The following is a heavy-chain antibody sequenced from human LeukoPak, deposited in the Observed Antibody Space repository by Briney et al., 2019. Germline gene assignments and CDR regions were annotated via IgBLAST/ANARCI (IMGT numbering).Heavy chain of an antibody. J-gene: IGHJ5*02. V-gene: IGHV1-69*05. CDR2: IIPIFGTA. Sequence: GSSVKVSCKASGGTFSSYAISWVRQAPGQGLEWMGGIIPIFGTANYTQKFQGRVTITTDESTSTAYMELSSLRSEDTAVYYCARDAADSSGYYQSWWFDPWGQGTLVTVSS. CDR3: ARDAADSSGYYQSWWFDP. CDR1: GGTFSSYA. D-gene: IGHD3-22*01.